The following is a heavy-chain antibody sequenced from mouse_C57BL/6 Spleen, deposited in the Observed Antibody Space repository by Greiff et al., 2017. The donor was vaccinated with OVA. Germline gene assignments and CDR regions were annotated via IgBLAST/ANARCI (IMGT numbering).Heavy chain of an antibody. D-gene: IGHD1-1*01. V-gene: IGHV1-53*01. Sequence: QVQLQQPGTELVKPGASVKLSCKASGYTFTSYWMHWVKQRPGQGLEWIGIINPSNGGTNYNEKFKSKATLTVDKSSSTAYMQLSSLTSEDSAVYYCAKDCSSSPWDMDDWGQGTSVTVSS. J-gene: IGHJ4*01. CDR2: INPSNGGT. CDR3: AKDCSSSPWDMDD. CDR1: GYTFTSYW.